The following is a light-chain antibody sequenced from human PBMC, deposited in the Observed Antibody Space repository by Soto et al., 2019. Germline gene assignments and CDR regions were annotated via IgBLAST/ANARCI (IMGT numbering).Light chain of an antibody. J-gene: IGKJ4*01. CDR2: ATS. CDR1: QSITIY. Sequence: DIQMTQSPSSLSASVGDRVTITCRASQSITIYLNWYQQKPGKAPKLLIFATSSLQSGVPSRLSGSGSGTDFTLTISSLQPEDRATYDGQQSLTTPLTFGGGTKVEIK. V-gene: IGKV1-39*01. CDR3: QQSLTTPLT.